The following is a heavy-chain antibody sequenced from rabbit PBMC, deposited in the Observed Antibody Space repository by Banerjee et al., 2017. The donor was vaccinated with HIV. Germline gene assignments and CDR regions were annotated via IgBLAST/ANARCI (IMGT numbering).Heavy chain of an antibody. CDR3: ARDLAGVIGWNFNL. CDR1: GFDFSSNA. Sequence: QEQLVESGGGLVQPGGSLKLTCTASGFDFSSNAMCWVRQAPGKGLEWIACINTSSGNTVYATWAKGRFTISKTSWTTVTLQMTSLTAADTATHFCARDLAGVIGWNFNLWGQGTLVTVS. J-gene: IGHJ4*01. V-gene: IGHV1S45*01. CDR2: INTSSGNT. D-gene: IGHD4-1*01.